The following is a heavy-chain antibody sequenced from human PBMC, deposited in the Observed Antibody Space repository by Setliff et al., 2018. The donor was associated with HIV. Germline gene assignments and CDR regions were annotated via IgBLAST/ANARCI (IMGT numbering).Heavy chain of an antibody. J-gene: IGHJ4*02. CDR3: VRHSSQWLTFRGAYYFDS. CDR1: GGSIARSYLY. Sequence: SETLSLTCTVSGGSIARSYLYWGWIRQPPGKGLEWIGTMYYSGKTFYIPSLKDRVTLSIDTYNKQFSLKLTSVTVADTAVYYCVRHSSQWLTFRGAYYFDSWGLGVLVTVSS. CDR2: MYYSGKT. V-gene: IGHV4-39*01. D-gene: IGHD3-9*01.